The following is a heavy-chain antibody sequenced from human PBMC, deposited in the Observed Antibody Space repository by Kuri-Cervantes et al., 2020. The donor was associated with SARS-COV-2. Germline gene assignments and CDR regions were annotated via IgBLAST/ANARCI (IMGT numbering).Heavy chain of an antibody. Sequence: GESLKSSGKGSGYSFTSYWIGWVRQMPGKGLEWMGIIYPGHSDTRYSPSFQGQVTISADKSLSTAYLQWSSLKASDTAMYYCARHSYDSSGYYRGRARTYGMDVWGQGTTVTVSS. CDR2: IYPGHSDT. D-gene: IGHD3-22*01. V-gene: IGHV5-51*01. CDR3: ARHSYDSSGYYRGRARTYGMDV. J-gene: IGHJ6*02. CDR1: GYSFTSYW.